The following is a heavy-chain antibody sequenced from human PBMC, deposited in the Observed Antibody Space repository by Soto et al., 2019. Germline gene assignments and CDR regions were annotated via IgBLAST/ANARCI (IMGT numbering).Heavy chain of an antibody. CDR3: VRDNGGTFGY. Sequence: QVQLVESGGGLVKPGGSLRLSCAASGFTFSDYYMGWIRQAPGKGLEWVSYISSSTTSTNYADSMKGRLTISRDTAKNSLYLQMNSLRAEDTAVYYCVRDNGGTFGYWGQGTLVTVSS. D-gene: IGHD2-8*01. CDR2: ISSSTTST. J-gene: IGHJ4*02. V-gene: IGHV3-11*05. CDR1: GFTFSDYY.